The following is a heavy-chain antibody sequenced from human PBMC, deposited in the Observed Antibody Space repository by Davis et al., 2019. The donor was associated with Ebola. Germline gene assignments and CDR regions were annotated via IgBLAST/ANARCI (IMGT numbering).Heavy chain of an antibody. J-gene: IGHJ4*02. CDR1: GFTSSGFTFSDYD. Sequence: GESLKISCAASGFTSSGFTFSDYDMNWVRQAPGKGLEWVSTISKTSVYTYYAESIKGRFTISRDNAKNSLYLQMDGLRVEDTAVYYCASGFDYWGQGSLVTVSS. V-gene: IGHV3-21*01. CDR3: ASGFDY. CDR2: ISKTSVYT.